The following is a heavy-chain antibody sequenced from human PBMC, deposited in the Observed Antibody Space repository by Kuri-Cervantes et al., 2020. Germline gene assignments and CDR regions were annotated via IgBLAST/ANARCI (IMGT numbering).Heavy chain of an antibody. Sequence: GESLKISCAASGFTFSSYGMHWVRQAPGKGLEWVSSISSSSSYIYYADSVKGRFTISRDNAKNSLYLQMNSLRAEDTAVYYCARDIAVYAFDIWGQGTMVTVSS. CDR3: ARDIAVYAFDI. D-gene: IGHD6-19*01. CDR1: GFTFSSYG. V-gene: IGHV3-21*01. J-gene: IGHJ3*02. CDR2: ISSSSSYI.